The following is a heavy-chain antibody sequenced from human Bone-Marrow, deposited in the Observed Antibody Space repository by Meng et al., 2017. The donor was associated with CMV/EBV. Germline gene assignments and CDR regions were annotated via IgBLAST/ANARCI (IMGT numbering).Heavy chain of an antibody. CDR3: SRGSIDVAAAGPLNWFDP. CDR2: VSDGGST. Sequence: LSSGSSYWDWIRQPPGKELEWIGSVSDGGSTYYNPSLKSRVTISIDTSKNQFSLKLTSVSVADSAVYYCSRGSIDVAAAGPLNWFDPWGQGTLVTVSS. CDR1: LSSGSSY. D-gene: IGHD6-13*01. V-gene: IGHV4-39*07. J-gene: IGHJ5*02.